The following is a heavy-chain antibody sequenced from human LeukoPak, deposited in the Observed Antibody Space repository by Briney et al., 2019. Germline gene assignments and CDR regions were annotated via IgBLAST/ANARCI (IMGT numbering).Heavy chain of an antibody. V-gene: IGHV4-39*01. CDR3: ARRGNVLLWFGETLYYFDY. J-gene: IGHJ4*02. CDR1: GGSISSSSYY. CDR2: IYYSGST. Sequence: SETLSLTCTVSGGSISSSSYYWGWIRQPPGEALEWVGSIYYSGSTYYNPSLKSRVTISVDTSKNQFSLKLSYVTAAETAVFYCARRGNVLLWFGETLYYFDYWGQGTLVTVSS. D-gene: IGHD3-10*01.